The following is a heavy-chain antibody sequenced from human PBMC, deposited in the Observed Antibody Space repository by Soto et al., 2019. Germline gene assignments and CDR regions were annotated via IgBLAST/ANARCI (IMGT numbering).Heavy chain of an antibody. Sequence: GASVKVSCKASGYTFTSYGISWVRQAPGQGLEWMGWISAYNGNTNYAQKLQGRVTMTTDTSTSTAYMELRSLRSDDTAVYYCARSTYYYDKGWFDPWGQGTLVTVSS. D-gene: IGHD3-22*01. CDR3: ARSTYYYDKGWFDP. V-gene: IGHV1-18*01. CDR2: ISAYNGNT. J-gene: IGHJ5*02. CDR1: GYTFTSYG.